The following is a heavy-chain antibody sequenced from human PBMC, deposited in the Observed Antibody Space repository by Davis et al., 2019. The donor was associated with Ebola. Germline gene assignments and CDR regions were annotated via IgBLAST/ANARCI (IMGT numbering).Heavy chain of an antibody. V-gene: IGHV3-48*02. D-gene: IGHD4-23*01. J-gene: IGHJ5*02. CDR2: ISTSGSTR. CDR1: GFTFSSYS. Sequence: GESLKISCAASGFTFSSYSMNWVRQAPGKGLEWVSYISTSGSTRYYAESVKGRFTISRDNAKNSLYLHMNSLRDEDTAVYYCARDRAPDYGGNSWWFDPWGQGTLVTVSS. CDR3: ARDRAPDYGGNSWWFDP.